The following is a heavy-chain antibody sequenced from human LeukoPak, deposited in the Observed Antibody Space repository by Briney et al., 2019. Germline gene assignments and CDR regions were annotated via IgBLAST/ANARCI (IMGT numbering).Heavy chain of an antibody. CDR2: INPNSGGT. Sequence: ASVEVSCKASGYTFTGYYMHWVRQAPGQGLEWMGWINPNSGGTNYAQKFQGRVTMTRDTSISTAYMELSRLRSDDTAVYYCARVAEVGITMIGKAFDIWGQGTMVTVSS. CDR1: GYTFTGYY. CDR3: ARVAEVGITMIGKAFDI. D-gene: IGHD3-22*01. V-gene: IGHV1-2*02. J-gene: IGHJ3*02.